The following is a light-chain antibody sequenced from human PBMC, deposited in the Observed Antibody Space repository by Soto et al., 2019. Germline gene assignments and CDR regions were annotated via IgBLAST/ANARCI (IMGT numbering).Light chain of an antibody. CDR2: GAS. V-gene: IGKV3-20*01. CDR1: QSISSY. Sequence: EIVMTQSPATLSVSPGERATLSCRASQSISSYLAWYQQKPGQAPRLVVYGASSRATGIPDRFSGSGSGTDFTLTISRLEPEDCAVYDGQQYGSSPWTFGQGTKVDIK. J-gene: IGKJ1*01. CDR3: QQYGSSPWT.